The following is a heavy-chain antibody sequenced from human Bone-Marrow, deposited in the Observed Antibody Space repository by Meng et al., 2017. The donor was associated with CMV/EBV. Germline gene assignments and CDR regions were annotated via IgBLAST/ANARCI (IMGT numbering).Heavy chain of an antibody. CDR1: GFTFSSYA. J-gene: IGHJ4*02. D-gene: IGHD3-3*01. Sequence: GESLKISCAASGFTFSSYAMHWVRQAPGKGLEWVAVISYDGSNKYYADSVKGRFTISRDNSKNTLYLQMNSLRAEDTAVYYCARSAKSGYPLIIDFDYWGQGTLVTASS. V-gene: IGHV3-30*04. CDR2: ISYDGSNK. CDR3: ARSAKSGYPLIIDFDY.